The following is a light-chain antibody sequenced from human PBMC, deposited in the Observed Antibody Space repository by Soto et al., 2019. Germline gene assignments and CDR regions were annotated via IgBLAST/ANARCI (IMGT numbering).Light chain of an antibody. V-gene: IGKV3-20*01. CDR1: QSDSSSY. CDR3: QQYGRSQT. Sequence: EIVSTQSPGTLSLSPGERATLSCRASQSDSSSYLAWYQQKPGQAPRLLIYGASTRATGIPDRFSGSGSGTDFTLTISRLEPEDFAVYYCQQYGRSQTFGQGTKVEIK. J-gene: IGKJ1*01. CDR2: GAS.